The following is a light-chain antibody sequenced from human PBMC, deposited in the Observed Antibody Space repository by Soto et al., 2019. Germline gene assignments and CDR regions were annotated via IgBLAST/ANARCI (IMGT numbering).Light chain of an antibody. V-gene: IGKV3-11*01. J-gene: IGKJ1*01. Sequence: EIVLTQSPATLSLSPGERATLSCRASQSVSSYLAWYQQKPGQAPSLLIYDASNRATGIPARFICSGSGTDFTLTISSLEPEDFAVYYCQQRSNWPKWTFGQGTKVEIK. CDR2: DAS. CDR3: QQRSNWPKWT. CDR1: QSVSSY.